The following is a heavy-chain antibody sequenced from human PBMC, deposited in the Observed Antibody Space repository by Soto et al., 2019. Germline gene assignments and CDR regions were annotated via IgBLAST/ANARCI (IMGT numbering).Heavy chain of an antibody. CDR1: GGSISTYF. V-gene: IGHV4-4*07. Sequence: SEPLSLTCTVSGGSISTYFWSWIRQPAGGGLEWIGRIYTTGSTNYNPSLKSRVTMSLDTSRNQFSLKLSSVTAADTAVHYCAREGGYFDSSGSGVYHYHGVDVWGQGTTVTVSS. J-gene: IGHJ6*02. CDR3: AREGGYFDSSGSGVYHYHGVDV. CDR2: IYTTGST. D-gene: IGHD3-22*01.